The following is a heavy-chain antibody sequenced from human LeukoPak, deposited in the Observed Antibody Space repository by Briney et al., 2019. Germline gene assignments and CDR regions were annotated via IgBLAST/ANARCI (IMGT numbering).Heavy chain of an antibody. CDR3: AKRGGELSLLVPYYYYYYYMDV. J-gene: IGHJ6*03. D-gene: IGHD3-16*02. CDR2: IRYDGSNK. CDR1: GFTFSAYG. Sequence: GGSLRLSCAASGFTFSAYGMHWVRQAPVKGLEWVAFIRYDGSNKYYPDSVRGRFTVSRDNSKNTLFLQMNSLRAEDAAVYYCAKRGGELSLLVPYYYYYYYMDVWGKGTTVTVSS. V-gene: IGHV3-30*02.